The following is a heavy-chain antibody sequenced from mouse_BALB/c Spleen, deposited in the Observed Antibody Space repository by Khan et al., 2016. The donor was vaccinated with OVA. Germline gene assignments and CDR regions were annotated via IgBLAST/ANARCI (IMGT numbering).Heavy chain of an antibody. CDR3: ARGGGGDRFLY. Sequence: QVQLQQSGAELVRPGVSVKMSCKGSGYTFTDFTMHWVKQSHAMSLEWIGVISTYYGDADYSQKFKGKATMTVDKSSNTAYMELARLTSEDSAVYYCARGGGGDRFLYWGQGTLVTVSA. J-gene: IGHJ3*01. CDR2: ISTYYGDA. D-gene: IGHD3-2*01. V-gene: IGHV1S137*01. CDR1: GYTFTDFT.